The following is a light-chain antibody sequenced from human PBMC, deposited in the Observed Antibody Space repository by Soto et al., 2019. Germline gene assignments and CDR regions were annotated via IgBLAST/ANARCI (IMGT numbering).Light chain of an antibody. V-gene: IGKV1-5*03. Sequence: DIQMTQSPSTLSASVGDRVTITCRASQSISSWLAWYQQKPGKAPKLLIYKASSLESGVPSRFSGSGSWTEFTLTLSSLQPDDFAAYTCEQYNRDSPPLTFGGGTKVEIK. CDR3: EQYNRDSPPLT. J-gene: IGKJ4*01. CDR2: KAS. CDR1: QSISSW.